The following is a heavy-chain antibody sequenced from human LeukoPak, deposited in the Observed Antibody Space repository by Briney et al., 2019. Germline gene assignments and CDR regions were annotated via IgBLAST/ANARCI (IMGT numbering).Heavy chain of an antibody. D-gene: IGHD3-10*01. J-gene: IGHJ4*02. CDR2: IKTESEGETK. CDR3: TTGIDDGGGY. V-gene: IGHV3-15*07. Sequence: PGGSLRLSCAASGFIFSKVWMNWVRQAPGKGLEWVGRIKTESEGETKDYAAPVKGRFTVSRDDSKNTFYLVMNSLKIDDTAIYYCTTGIDDGGGYWGQGTLVTVPS. CDR1: GFIFSKVW.